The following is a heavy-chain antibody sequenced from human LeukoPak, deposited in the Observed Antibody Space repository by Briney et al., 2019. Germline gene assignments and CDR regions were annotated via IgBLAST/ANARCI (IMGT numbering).Heavy chain of an antibody. CDR3: ARNLWSGYYTKTGTFDY. CDR2: FDPEDGET. CDR1: GYTLTELS. Sequence: ASVKVSCKVSGYTLTELSMHWVRQAPGKGLEWMGGFDPEDGETIYAQKFQGRVTMTEDTSTDTAYMELRSLRSDDTAVYYCARNLWSGYYTKTGTFDYWGQGTLVTVSS. D-gene: IGHD3-3*01. J-gene: IGHJ4*02. V-gene: IGHV1-24*01.